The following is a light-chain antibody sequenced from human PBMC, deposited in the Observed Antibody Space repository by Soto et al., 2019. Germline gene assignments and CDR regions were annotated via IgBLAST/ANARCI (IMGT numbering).Light chain of an antibody. V-gene: IGLV1-44*01. CDR3: AAWDDSLNGPYV. CDR1: SSKIGSNT. CDR2: SNN. J-gene: IGLJ1*01. Sequence: QSVLTQPPSASGTPGQRVTISCSGSSSKIGSNTVNWYQQLPGTAPKLLIYSNNQRPSGVPDLFSGSKSGTSASLAISGLQSEDEADYYCAAWDDSLNGPYVFGTGTKVTVL.